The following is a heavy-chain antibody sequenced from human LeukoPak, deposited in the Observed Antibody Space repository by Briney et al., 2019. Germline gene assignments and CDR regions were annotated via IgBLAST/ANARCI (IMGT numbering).Heavy chain of an antibody. CDR1: GFTFSSYA. V-gene: IGHV3-23*01. Sequence: GGSLRLSCAASGFTFSSYAMTWVRQAPGKGLGWVSALSGSGGITYYADSVKGRFIISRDNSKNSLYLQMNRLRAGDTAIYYXXXXXXXITIFPGVPFPFDPWGQGTLVTVSS. D-gene: IGHD3-9*01. CDR2: LSGSGGIT. J-gene: IGHJ5*02. CDR3: XXXXXXITIFPGVPFPFDP.